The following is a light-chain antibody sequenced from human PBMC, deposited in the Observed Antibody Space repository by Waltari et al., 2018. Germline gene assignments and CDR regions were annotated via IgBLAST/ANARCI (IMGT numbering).Light chain of an antibody. Sequence: EIVLTQSPATLSLSPGVRVTLSCRASQSVSRSLGWFLQKPGQAPKLLIYEASNRAPGLPGRFSGSGFGRDFTLTISSLEPEDFGVYYCQQRSVWPVTFGGGTKLEI. J-gene: IGKJ4*01. CDR1: QSVSRS. CDR3: QQRSVWPVT. CDR2: EAS. V-gene: IGKV3-11*02.